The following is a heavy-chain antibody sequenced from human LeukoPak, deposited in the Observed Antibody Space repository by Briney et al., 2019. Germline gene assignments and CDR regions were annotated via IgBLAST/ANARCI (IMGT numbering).Heavy chain of an antibody. CDR2: IYTSGIT. J-gene: IGHJ5*02. CDR3: ARVLVLGELNWFDP. D-gene: IGHD3-16*01. V-gene: IGHV4-61*02. CDR1: GGAISSESCY. Sequence: PSETLSLTCTVSGGAISSESCYWSWIRQPAGKGLEWIGRIYTSGITNYNPSLKSRVTISVDTSKSQFSLNLSSVTAADTAVYYCARVLVLGELNWFDPWGQGTLVTVSA.